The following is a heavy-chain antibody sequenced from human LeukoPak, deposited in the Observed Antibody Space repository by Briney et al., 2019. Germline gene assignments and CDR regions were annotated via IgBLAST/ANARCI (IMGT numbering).Heavy chain of an antibody. J-gene: IGHJ4*02. CDR1: GGTFSSYT. D-gene: IGHD1-26*01. CDR2: MNPNSGNT. V-gene: IGHV1-8*02. Sequence: GASVKVSCKASGGTFSSYTISWVRQATGQGLEWMGWMNPNSGNTGYAQKFQGRVTMTRNTSISTAYMELSSLRSEGTAVYYCLFWVVGATTRVNYFDYWGQGTLVTVSS. CDR3: LFWVVGATTRVNYFDY.